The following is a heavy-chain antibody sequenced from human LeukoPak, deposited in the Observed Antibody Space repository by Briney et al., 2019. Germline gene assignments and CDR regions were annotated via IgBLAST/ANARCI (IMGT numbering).Heavy chain of an antibody. CDR1: GFTFSSYA. CDR2: ISGSGGST. D-gene: IGHD4-17*01. V-gene: IGHV3-23*01. Sequence: GGSLRLSCAASGFTFSSYAMSWVRQARGKGLEWVSGISGSGGSTYYADSVKGRFTISRDNSKNTLYLQMNSLRGEDTAVYYCAKVSNDYGDYVFDYWGQGTLVTVSS. J-gene: IGHJ4*02. CDR3: AKVSNDYGDYVFDY.